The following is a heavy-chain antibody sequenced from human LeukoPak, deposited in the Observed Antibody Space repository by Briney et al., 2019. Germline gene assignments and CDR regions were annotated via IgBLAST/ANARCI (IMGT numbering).Heavy chain of an antibody. CDR2: IKQDGSEK. Sequence: GGSLRLSCAASGFTFSSYWMSWVRQAPGKGLEWVANIKQDGSEKYYADSVKGRFTISRDNSKNTLYLQMNSLRAEDTAVYYCAKDPSAYSYGPRGEYGMDVWGQGTTVTVSS. J-gene: IGHJ6*02. CDR1: GFTFSSYW. CDR3: AKDPSAYSYGPRGEYGMDV. V-gene: IGHV3-7*01. D-gene: IGHD5-18*01.